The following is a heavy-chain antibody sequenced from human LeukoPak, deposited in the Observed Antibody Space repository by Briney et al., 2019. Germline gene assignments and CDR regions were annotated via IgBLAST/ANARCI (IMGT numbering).Heavy chain of an antibody. CDR1: GYTFTGCD. CDR3: ARHPRSVYDFWSGYSAPNGFDY. CDR2: INPNSGGT. Sequence: GASVKVSCKASGYTFTGCDMHWVRQAPGQGLEWMGWINPNSGGTNYAQKFQGRVTMTRDTSISTAYMELSRLRSDDTAVYYCARHPRSVYDFWSGYSAPNGFDYWGQGTLVTVSS. J-gene: IGHJ4*02. D-gene: IGHD3-3*01. V-gene: IGHV1-2*02.